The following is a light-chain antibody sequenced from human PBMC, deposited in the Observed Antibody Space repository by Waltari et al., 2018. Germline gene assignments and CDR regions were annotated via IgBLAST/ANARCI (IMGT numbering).Light chain of an antibody. V-gene: IGKV3-11*01. CDR2: DTS. J-gene: IGKJ4*01. CDR3: QQRHNWPLT. CDR1: QSVRVY. Sequence: EIVLTQSPATLSLSPGERATLSCRASQSVRVYLAWYQQKPGQAPRHLIYDTSNRASDPPDRFSGSGSGTDFSLSISSLEPEDFAVYYCQQRHNWPLTFGGGTKVEIK.